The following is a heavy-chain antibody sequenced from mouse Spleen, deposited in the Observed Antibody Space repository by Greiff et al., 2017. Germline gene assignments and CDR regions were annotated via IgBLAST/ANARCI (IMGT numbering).Heavy chain of an antibody. V-gene: IGHV1-26*01. D-gene: IGHD2-4*01. J-gene: IGHJ2*01. Sequence: EVQLQQSGPELVKPGASVKISCKASGYSFTGYYMHWVKQSHVKSLEWIGRINPYNGATSYNQNFKDKASLTVDKSSSTAYMELHSLTSEDSAVYYCARPSYDYYFDYWGQGTTLTVSS. CDR2: INPYNGAT. CDR1: GYSFTGYY. CDR3: ARPSYDYYFDY.